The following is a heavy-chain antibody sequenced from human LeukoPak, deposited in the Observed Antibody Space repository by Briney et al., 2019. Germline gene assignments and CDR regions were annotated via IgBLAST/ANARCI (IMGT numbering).Heavy chain of an antibody. CDR1: GYTFTSYG. Sequence: GSSVKVSCKPSGYTFTSYGISWVRQAPGQGLEWMGWMSAYNGNTNYAQKLQGRVTMTTDTSTSTAYMELRSLRSDDTAVYYCTREYSGSNWWFDPWGQGTLVTVSS. D-gene: IGHD1-26*01. CDR2: MSAYNGNT. CDR3: TREYSGSNWWFDP. V-gene: IGHV1-18*01. J-gene: IGHJ5*02.